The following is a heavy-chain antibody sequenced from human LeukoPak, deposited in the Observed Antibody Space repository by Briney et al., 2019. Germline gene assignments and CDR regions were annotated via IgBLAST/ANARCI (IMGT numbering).Heavy chain of an antibody. CDR2: INPNSGGT. J-gene: IGHJ5*02. V-gene: IGHV1-2*02. D-gene: IGHD3-16*01. Sequence: ASVKVSCKASGHTLTGYYMHRVRQAPGQGLEWMGWINPNSGGTNYAQQLQGRVTMTRDTSIRTAYMELSRLRSDDTAVYYCSSTGGKWFDPWGQGTLVNVSS. CDR1: GHTLTGYY. CDR3: SSTGGKWFDP.